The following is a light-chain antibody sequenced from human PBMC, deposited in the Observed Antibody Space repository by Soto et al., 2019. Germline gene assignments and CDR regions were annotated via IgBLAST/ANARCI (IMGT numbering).Light chain of an antibody. CDR2: AAS. V-gene: IGKV1-39*01. CDR3: QQRYSTPLT. J-gene: IGKJ4*01. Sequence: DIQMTQSPSSLSASVGDRVTITCRASQSISSYLNWYQQKPGKAPKLLIYAASSLQSGVPSRFSGSGSGTDFTLTISSLQPEDCATYDCQQRYSTPLTFGGGTKVDIK. CDR1: QSISSY.